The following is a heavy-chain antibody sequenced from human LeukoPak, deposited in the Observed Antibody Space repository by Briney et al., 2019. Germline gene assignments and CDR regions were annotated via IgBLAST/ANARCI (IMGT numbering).Heavy chain of an antibody. CDR3: AREPPLHGSSSSTY. Sequence: ASVKVSCKASGYAFTSYDINWVGQATGQGLEWMGWMNPNSGNTGYAQKFQGRVTMTRSTSISTAYMELSNLRSDDTAVYYCAREPPLHGSSSSTYGGQGTLVTVSS. D-gene: IGHD6-6*01. CDR2: MNPNSGNT. J-gene: IGHJ4*02. V-gene: IGHV1-8*01. CDR1: GYAFTSYD.